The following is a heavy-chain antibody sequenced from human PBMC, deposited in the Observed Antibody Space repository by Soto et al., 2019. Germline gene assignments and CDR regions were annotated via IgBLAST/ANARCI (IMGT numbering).Heavy chain of an antibody. J-gene: IGHJ6*02. CDR1: GGTFSSYP. Sequence: QVQLVQSGAEVKKPGSSVKVSCEASGGTFSSYPINWVRQAPGQGLEWMGGIIPFFGTSNYAQKFQGRVTITPDDSTSTAYMELRSLRSEDTAVYYCARVGHITNYGMAVWGQGTTVTVSS. D-gene: IGHD1-26*01. CDR2: IIPFFGTS. V-gene: IGHV1-69*01. CDR3: ARVGHITNYGMAV.